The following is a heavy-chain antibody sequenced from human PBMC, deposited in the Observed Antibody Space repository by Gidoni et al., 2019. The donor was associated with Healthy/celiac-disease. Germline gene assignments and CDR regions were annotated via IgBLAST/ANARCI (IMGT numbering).Heavy chain of an antibody. CDR3: AKAVVAGDRGDWYFDL. CDR1: GFTVSSYD. D-gene: IGHD2-15*01. V-gene: IGHV3-30*18. J-gene: IGHJ2*01. Sequence: QVQLVESGGGVVRPGRSLRLSCAASGFTVSSYDMHWVRQAPGKGLEWVAGISYDGSNKYDAGSGKGQFTISRDSSKNTRYLQMNSLRAEDTAVNYCAKAVVAGDRGDWYFDLWGRGTLVTVSA. CDR2: ISYDGSNK.